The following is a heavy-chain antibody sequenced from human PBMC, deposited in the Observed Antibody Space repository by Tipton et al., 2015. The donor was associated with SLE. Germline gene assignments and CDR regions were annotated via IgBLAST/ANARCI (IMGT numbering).Heavy chain of an antibody. CDR1: GGSISSYY. Sequence: TLSLTCTVSGGSISSYYWSWIRQPPGKGLEWIGHIYYSGSTNYNPSLKSRVTISVDTSKNQFSLKLSSVTAADTAVYYCARGAHSNCPDYWGQGTLVTVSS. V-gene: IGHV4-59*01. CDR2: IYYSGST. J-gene: IGHJ4*02. CDR3: ARGAHSNCPDY. D-gene: IGHD4-11*01.